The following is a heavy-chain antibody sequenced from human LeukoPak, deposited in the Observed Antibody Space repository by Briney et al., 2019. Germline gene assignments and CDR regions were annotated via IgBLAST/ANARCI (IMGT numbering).Heavy chain of an antibody. D-gene: IGHD2/OR15-2a*01. CDR2: IISDGITT. CDR1: GLSFHNTW. Sequence: GGSLRLSCAASGLSFHNTWMHWIRQAPGKGLVWVSRIISDGITTTYADSVKGRFTISRDNAKNTMYLQMNSLRAEDTAVYYCAADGEYAFQVWGQGTMVTVSS. CDR3: AADGEYAFQV. V-gene: IGHV3-74*01. J-gene: IGHJ3*01.